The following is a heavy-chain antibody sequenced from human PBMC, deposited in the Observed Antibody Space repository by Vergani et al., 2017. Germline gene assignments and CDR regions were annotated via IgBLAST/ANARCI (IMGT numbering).Heavy chain of an antibody. CDR2: IYYSGLT. D-gene: IGHD3-9*01. CDR3: ARTASFILRYFHWAL. CDR1: ADSISSGSYY. J-gene: IGHJ4*02. V-gene: IGHV4-39*01. Sequence: QLQLQQSGPGLVKPSETLFLTCTVSADSISSGSYYWGWIRQPPGKSLEWIGSIYYSGLTYYNPSLKSRVAISVDTSKNQFSLKVTSVTAADTAVYCCARTASFILRYFHWALWGQGTLVTVSS.